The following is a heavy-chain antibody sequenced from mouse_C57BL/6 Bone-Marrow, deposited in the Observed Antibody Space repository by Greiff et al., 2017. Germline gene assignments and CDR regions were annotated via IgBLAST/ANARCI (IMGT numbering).Heavy chain of an antibody. CDR2: IWRGGST. J-gene: IGHJ3*01. Sequence: VKLKQSGPGLVQPSQSLSITCTVSGFSLTSYGVHWVRQSPGKGLEWLGVIWRGGSTDYNAAFMSRLSITKDNSKSQVFFKMNSLQADDTAIYXCAKSYYGSSYGFAYWGQGTLVTVSA. CDR3: AKSYYGSSYGFAY. D-gene: IGHD1-1*01. CDR1: GFSLTSYG. V-gene: IGHV2-5*01.